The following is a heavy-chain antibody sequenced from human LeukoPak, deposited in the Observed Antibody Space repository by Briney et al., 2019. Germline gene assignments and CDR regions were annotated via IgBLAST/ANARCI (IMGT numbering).Heavy chain of an antibody. D-gene: IGHD3-3*01. CDR2: IYYSGST. J-gene: IGHJ5*02. V-gene: IGHV4-39*01. CDR3: ARDYYDFWSGYSFNWFDP. CDR1: GGSISSSSYY. Sequence: SETLSLTCTVSGGSISSSSYYWGWIRQPPGNGLEWIGSIYYSGSTYYNPSLKSRVTISVDTSKNQFSLKLSSVTAADTAVYYCARDYYDFWSGYSFNWFDPWGQGTLVTVSS.